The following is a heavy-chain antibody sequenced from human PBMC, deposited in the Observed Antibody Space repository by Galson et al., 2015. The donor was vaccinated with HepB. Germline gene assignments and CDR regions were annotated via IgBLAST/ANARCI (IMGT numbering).Heavy chain of an antibody. J-gene: IGHJ6*02. V-gene: IGHV5-51*01. D-gene: IGHD6-25*01. CDR2: IYPVDSET. CDR3: ARLGAEDSSGWTCCMDV. CDR1: GYRFTSYW. Sequence: QSGAEVKKPGESLKISCKGSGYRFTSYWIGWVRQMPGKGLEWMGIIYPVDSETRYSPSFQGQVTISADKSMSTAYLQWSRLKASDTAMYYCARLGAEDSSGWTCCMDVWGQGTTVTVSS.